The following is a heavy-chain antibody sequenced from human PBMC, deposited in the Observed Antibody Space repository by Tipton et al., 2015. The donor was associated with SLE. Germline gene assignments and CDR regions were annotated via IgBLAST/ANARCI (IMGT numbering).Heavy chain of an antibody. V-gene: IGHV4-59*12. CDR1: GGSISRYY. CDR3: AGMYGDARTNWFDL. D-gene: IGHD2-21*02. CDR2: IHFSGST. Sequence: TLSLTCNVSGGSISRYYWSWIRQPPGKGLEWIGYIHFSGSTKYNPSLKSRVTMSVDTSRNQFSLKLTSVTAADTAVYYCAGMYGDARTNWFDLWGQGALVTVSS. J-gene: IGHJ5*02.